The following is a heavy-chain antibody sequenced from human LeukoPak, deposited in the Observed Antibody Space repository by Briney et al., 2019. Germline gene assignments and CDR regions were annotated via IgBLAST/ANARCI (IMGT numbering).Heavy chain of an antibody. V-gene: IGHV4-39*07. CDR2: IYYSGST. J-gene: IGHJ5*02. D-gene: IGHD5-24*01. Sequence: SETLSLTCTVSGGSISSSSYYWGWIRQPPGKGLEWIGSIYYSGSTYYNPSLKSRVTISVDTSKNQFSPKLSSVTAADTAVYYCARDRETYPLNWFDPWGQGTLVTVSS. CDR1: GGSISSSSYY. CDR3: ARDRETYPLNWFDP.